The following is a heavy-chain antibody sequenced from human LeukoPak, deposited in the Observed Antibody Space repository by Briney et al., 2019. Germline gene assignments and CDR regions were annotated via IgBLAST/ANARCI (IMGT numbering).Heavy chain of an antibody. J-gene: IGHJ3*02. CDR3: ARKMKTGDRVGTFDI. Sequence: GGSLRLSCAASGFTFSSYEMNWVRQAPMKGLEWVASIGSDGTYIYYADSVQGRFSISRDNAKNSLYLQMNSLRAEDTAVYYCARKMKTGDRVGTFDIWGQGTMVTVSS. CDR2: IGSDGTYI. D-gene: IGHD1-1*01. V-gene: IGHV3-21*01. CDR1: GFTFSSYE.